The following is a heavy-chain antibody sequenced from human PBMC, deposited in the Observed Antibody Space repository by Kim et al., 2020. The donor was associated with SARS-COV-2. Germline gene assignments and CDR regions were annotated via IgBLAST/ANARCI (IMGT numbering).Heavy chain of an antibody. Sequence: SETLSLTCTVSGGSISSYYWSWIRQPPGKGLEWIGYIYYSGSTNYNPSLKSRVTISVDTSKNQFSLKLSSVTAADTAVYYCARGYYYGSGFDYWGQGTLVTVSS. CDR3: ARGYYYGSGFDY. CDR1: GGSISSYY. J-gene: IGHJ4*02. D-gene: IGHD3-10*01. CDR2: IYYSGST. V-gene: IGHV4-59*13.